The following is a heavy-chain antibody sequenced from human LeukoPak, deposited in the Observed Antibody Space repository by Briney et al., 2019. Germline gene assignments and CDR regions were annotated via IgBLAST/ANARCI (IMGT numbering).Heavy chain of an antibody. CDR3: GARATHYYMDV. CDR2: IYYSGST. V-gene: IGHV4-59*08. J-gene: IGHJ6*03. CDR1: GVSIRGYD. Sequence: RPSETLSLTCTGSGVSIRGYDWSSVRQPPGKGLEWIAYIYYSGSTNYNPSLKSRVTISLDTSKNQFSLKLSSVTAADTAVYYCGARATHYYMDVWGKGTTVTVSS.